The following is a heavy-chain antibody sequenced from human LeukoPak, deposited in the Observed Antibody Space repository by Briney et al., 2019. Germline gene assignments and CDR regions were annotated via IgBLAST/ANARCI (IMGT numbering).Heavy chain of an antibody. V-gene: IGHV3-48*04. Sequence: PGGSLRLSCAASGFTFSSYSMNWVRQAPGKGLEWVSYISSSSSTIYYADSVKGRFTISRDNAKNSLYLQMNSLRAEDTAVYYCARAGRAAATNYWGQGTLVTVSS. CDR3: ARAGRAAATNY. D-gene: IGHD2-15*01. CDR2: ISSSSSTI. J-gene: IGHJ4*02. CDR1: GFTFSSYS.